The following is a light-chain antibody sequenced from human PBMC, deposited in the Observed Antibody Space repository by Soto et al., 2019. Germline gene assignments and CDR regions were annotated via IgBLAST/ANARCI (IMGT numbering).Light chain of an antibody. CDR2: DAS. CDR3: QQRSNWPPLT. V-gene: IGKV1-33*01. J-gene: IGKJ4*01. Sequence: DIQMTQSPSSLSASVGDRVTITCQASQDISNSLNWFQQKPGKAPKLLIYDASTLETGVPSRFSGSGSGTDFTFTIRSLQPEDLATYYCQQRSNWPPLTFGGGTKVEIK. CDR1: QDISNS.